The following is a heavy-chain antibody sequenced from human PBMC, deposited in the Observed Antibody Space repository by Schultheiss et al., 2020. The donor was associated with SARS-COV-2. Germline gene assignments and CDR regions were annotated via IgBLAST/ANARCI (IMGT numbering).Heavy chain of an antibody. J-gene: IGHJ1*01. V-gene: IGHV4-4*02. D-gene: IGHD2-21*02. CDR2: INHSGST. CDR3: TRGPVTNCAGADCLPRF. Sequence: SETLSLTCAVSGGSISSSNWWSWVRQPPGKGLEWIGEINHSGSTNYNPSLKSRVTISVDTSKNQFSLKLSSVTAADTAVYYCTRGPVTNCAGADCLPRFWGQGTLVTVSS. CDR1: GGSISSSNW.